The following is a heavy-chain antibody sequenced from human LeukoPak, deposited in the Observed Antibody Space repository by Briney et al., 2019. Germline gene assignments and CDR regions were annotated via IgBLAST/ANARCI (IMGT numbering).Heavy chain of an antibody. CDR1: GYTFTSYY. D-gene: IGHD2-15*01. CDR3: ARDGGYCSGGSCFNYFDY. Sequence: ASVKVSCKASGYTFTSYYMHWVRQAPGQGLEWMGIINPSGGSTSYAQKFQGRVTMTRDMSTSTVYMELSSLRSEDTAVYYCARDGGYCSGGSCFNYFDYWGQGTLVTVSS. V-gene: IGHV1-46*01. J-gene: IGHJ4*02. CDR2: INPSGGST.